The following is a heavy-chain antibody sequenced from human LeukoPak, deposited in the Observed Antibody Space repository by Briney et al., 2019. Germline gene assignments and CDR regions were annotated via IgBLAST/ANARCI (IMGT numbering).Heavy chain of an antibody. CDR1: GGSISSYY. J-gene: IGHJ1*01. Sequence: PSETLSLTCTVSGGSISSYYWSWIRQPPGKGLEWIGYIYYSGSPNCNPSLKNRVTISVDTSKNQFSLKLSSVTAADTAVYYCARDARYRSGGSCSRTGPFQHWGQGTLVTVSS. D-gene: IGHD2-15*01. V-gene: IGHV4-59*01. CDR2: IYYSGSP. CDR3: ARDARYRSGGSCSRTGPFQH.